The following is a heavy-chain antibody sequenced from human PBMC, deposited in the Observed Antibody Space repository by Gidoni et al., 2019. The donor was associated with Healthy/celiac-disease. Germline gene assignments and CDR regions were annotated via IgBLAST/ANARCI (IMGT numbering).Heavy chain of an antibody. J-gene: IGHJ3*02. Sequence: EVQLVESGGGLVKPGGSLRLSCAASGFTFSSYSMNWVRQAPGKGLEWVSSISSSSSYIYYADSVKGRFTISRDNAKNSLYLQMNSLRAEETAVYYCARDGGIAVAGRGGAFDIWGQGTMVTVSS. CDR2: ISSSSSYI. V-gene: IGHV3-21*01. D-gene: IGHD6-19*01. CDR3: ARDGGIAVAGRGGAFDI. CDR1: GFTFSSYS.